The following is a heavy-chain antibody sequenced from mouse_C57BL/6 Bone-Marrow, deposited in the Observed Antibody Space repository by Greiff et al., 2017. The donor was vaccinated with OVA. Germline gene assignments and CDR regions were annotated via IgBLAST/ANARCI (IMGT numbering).Heavy chain of an antibody. CDR2: IWSGGST. J-gene: IGHJ1*03. Sequence: VQLQQSGPGLVQPSQSLSITCTVSGFSLTSYGVHWVRQSPGKGLEWLGVIWSGGSTDYNAAFISRLSISKDNSKSQVFFKMNSLQADDTAIYYCASHYYDYTYWYFDVWGTGTTVTVSS. V-gene: IGHV2-2*01. CDR3: ASHYYDYTYWYFDV. CDR1: GFSLTSYG. D-gene: IGHD2-4*01.